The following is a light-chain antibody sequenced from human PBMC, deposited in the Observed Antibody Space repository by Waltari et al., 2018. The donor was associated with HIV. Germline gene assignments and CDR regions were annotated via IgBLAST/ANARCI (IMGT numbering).Light chain of an antibody. CDR1: TGPVTSGHH. V-gene: IGLV7-46*01. CDR2: DAT. CDR3: LLSYSGARPWV. Sequence: QAVVTQEPSLTVSPGGTVTLTCGSSTGPVTSGHHPYWFQKRPGQAPRTLIYDATNKFSWTPARFSGSLLGGKAALTLSGAQPDDEADYYCLLSYSGARPWVFGGGTKLTVL. J-gene: IGLJ3*02.